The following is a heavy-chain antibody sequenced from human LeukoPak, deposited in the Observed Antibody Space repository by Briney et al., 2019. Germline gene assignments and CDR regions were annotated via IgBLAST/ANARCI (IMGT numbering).Heavy chain of an antibody. CDR2: IYHSGST. CDR3: ARQKVDYYDSSGYYHGPFDY. CDR1: GGSISSGGYS. V-gene: IGHV4-30-2*01. Sequence: SQTLSLTCAVSGGSISSGGYSWSWIRQPPGQGLEWIGYIYHSGSTYYNPSLKSRVTISVDRSKNQFSLKLSSVTAADTAVYYCARQKVDYYDSSGYYHGPFDYWGQGTLVTVSS. D-gene: IGHD3-22*01. J-gene: IGHJ4*02.